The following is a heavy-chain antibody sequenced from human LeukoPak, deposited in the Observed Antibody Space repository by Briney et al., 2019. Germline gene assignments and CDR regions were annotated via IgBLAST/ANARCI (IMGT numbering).Heavy chain of an antibody. CDR3: AGGGYYYDSSGYYNWFDP. CDR1: GFTVSSNY. D-gene: IGHD3-22*01. V-gene: IGHV3-66*01. CDR2: IYSGGST. J-gene: IGHJ5*02. Sequence: GGSLTLSCAASGFTVSSNYMSWVRQAPGKGLEWVSVIYSGGSTYYADSVEGRFTISRDNSKNTLYLQMNSLRAEDTAVYYCAGGGYYYDSSGYYNWFDPWGQGTLVTVSS.